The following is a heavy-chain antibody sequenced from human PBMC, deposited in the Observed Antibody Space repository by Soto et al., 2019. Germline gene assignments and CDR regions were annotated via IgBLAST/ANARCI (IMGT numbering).Heavy chain of an antibody. J-gene: IGHJ4*02. CDR2: ISDDGSQK. CDR1: GFTFRTYG. D-gene: IGHD6-19*01. Sequence: GGSLRLSCAASGFTFRTYGMHWVRQAPGKGLEWVAFISDDGSQKYYGDSVKGRFTISRDNSKNTLSLRMISLRTEDTSVYYCAKEAPGGWHFFDTWGQGTLVTVSS. V-gene: IGHV3-30*18. CDR3: AKEAPGGWHFFDT.